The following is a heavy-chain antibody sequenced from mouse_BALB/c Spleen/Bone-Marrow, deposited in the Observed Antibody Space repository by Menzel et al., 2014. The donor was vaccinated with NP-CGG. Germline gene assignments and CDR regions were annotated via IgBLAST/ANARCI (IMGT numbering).Heavy chain of an antibody. CDR3: ARDENYDIYWYFDV. CDR2: IRNKANGYTT. J-gene: IGHJ1*01. V-gene: IGHV7-3*02. CDR1: GFTFTDYY. Sequence: EVQLVEFGGGLVQPGGSLRLSCAASGFTFTDYYMSWVRQTPGKALEWLGFIRNKANGYTTDYSVSVKGRFTISRDNSQSILYLQMNTLRAEDSATYYCARDENYDIYWYFDVWGAGTTVTVSS. D-gene: IGHD1-1*01.